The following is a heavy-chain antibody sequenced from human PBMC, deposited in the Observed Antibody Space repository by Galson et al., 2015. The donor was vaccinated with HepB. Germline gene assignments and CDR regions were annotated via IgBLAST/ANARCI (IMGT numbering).Heavy chain of an antibody. D-gene: IGHD2-8*01. CDR3: ARERCKNGVCYPNPAYGMDV. J-gene: IGHJ6*02. Sequence: ETLSLTCAVYGGSFSGYYWSWIRQPPGKGLEWIGEINHSGSTNYNPSLKSRVTISVDTSKNQFSLKLSSVTAADTAVYYCARERCKNGVCYPNPAYGMDVWGQGTTVTASS. CDR2: INHSGST. CDR1: GGSFSGYY. V-gene: IGHV4-34*01.